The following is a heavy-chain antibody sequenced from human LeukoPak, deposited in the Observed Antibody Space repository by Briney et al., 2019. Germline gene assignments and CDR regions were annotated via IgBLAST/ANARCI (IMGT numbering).Heavy chain of an antibody. D-gene: IGHD3-10*01. CDR1: GFTFDDYA. J-gene: IGHJ4*02. V-gene: IGHV3-9*01. CDR3: AKKAAMVRGEIDY. Sequence: HPGGSLRLSCAASGFTFDDYAMHWVRQAPGKGLEWVSGISWNSGSIGYADSVKGRFTISRDNSKNTLYLQMNSLRAEDTAVYYCAKKAAMVRGEIDYWGQGTLVTVSS. CDR2: ISWNSGSI.